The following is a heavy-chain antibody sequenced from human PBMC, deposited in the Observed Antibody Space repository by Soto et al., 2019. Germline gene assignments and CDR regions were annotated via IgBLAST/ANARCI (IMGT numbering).Heavy chain of an antibody. CDR2: ISGSGGST. CDR3: AKDLITFGGVIVYYMDV. V-gene: IGHV3-23*01. D-gene: IGHD3-16*02. J-gene: IGHJ6*03. CDR1: GFTFSSYA. Sequence: EVQLLESGGGLVQPGGSLRLSCAASGFTFSSYAMSWVRQAPGKGLEWVSAISGSGGSTYYADSVKGRFTISRDNSKNTQELQMNCLRAEDKAGYYCAKDLITFGGVIVYYMDVWGKGTTVTVSS.